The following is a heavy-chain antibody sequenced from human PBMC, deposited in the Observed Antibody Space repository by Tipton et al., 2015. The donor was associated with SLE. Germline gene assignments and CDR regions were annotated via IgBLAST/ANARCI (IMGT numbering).Heavy chain of an antibody. J-gene: IGHJ4*02. CDR3: ATQGTTYYFDY. Sequence: TLSLTCTVSGGSISSHYWSWIRQPPGKGLEWIGYIYYSGSTNYNPSLKSRVTISVDTSKNQFSLKLSSVTAADTAVYYCATQGTTYYFDYWGQGTLVTVSS. CDR2: IYYSGST. V-gene: IGHV4-59*11. CDR1: GGSISSHY. D-gene: IGHD2/OR15-2a*01.